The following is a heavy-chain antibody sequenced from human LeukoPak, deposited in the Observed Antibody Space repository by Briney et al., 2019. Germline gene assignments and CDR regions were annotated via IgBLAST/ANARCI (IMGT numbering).Heavy chain of an antibody. D-gene: IGHD2-15*01. CDR3: ARLGFCSDGSCYSLDY. CDR2: ITSSGPTA. J-gene: IGHJ4*02. V-gene: IGHV3-48*03. Sequence: GGSLRLSCAASGLTFSNYEMNWVRQAPGMGQEWVSYITSSGPTAFYADSVKGRFNISRDNAQNSLFPQMSNLTAEDTAIYYCARLGFCSDGSCYSLDYWGQGILVTVST. CDR1: GLTFSNYE.